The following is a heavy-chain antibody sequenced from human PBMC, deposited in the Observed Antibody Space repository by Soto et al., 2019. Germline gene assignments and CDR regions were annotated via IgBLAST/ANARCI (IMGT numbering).Heavy chain of an antibody. Sequence: GWALRLSCTDSGFTFTTHWLHWFRQAPGKGLVWVSRIYFDGITTNYADSVKGRLTVSRDNAKNTVYLHVNTLRDEDTAVYYCARGGAMGVDYWGQGTLVTVSS. CDR2: IYFDGITT. V-gene: IGHV3-74*01. J-gene: IGHJ4*02. CDR3: ARGGAMGVDY. CDR1: GFTFTTHW. D-gene: IGHD1-26*01.